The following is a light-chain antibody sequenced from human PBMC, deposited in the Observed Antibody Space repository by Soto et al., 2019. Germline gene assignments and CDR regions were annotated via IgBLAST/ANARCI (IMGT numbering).Light chain of an antibody. CDR3: QQYDDSPLYT. CDR2: AAS. Sequence: EIVLTQSPGTLSLSPGERATLSSRASQSVSSIFLAWYQQKPGQAPRLLIYAASSRATGVPDRFSGSGSGTDFTLTISRLEPEDFAVYYCQQYDDSPLYTFGQGTKVEIK. V-gene: IGKV3-20*01. CDR1: QSVSSIF. J-gene: IGKJ2*01.